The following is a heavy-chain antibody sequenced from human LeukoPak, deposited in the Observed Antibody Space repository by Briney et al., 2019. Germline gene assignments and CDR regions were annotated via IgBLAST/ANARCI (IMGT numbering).Heavy chain of an antibody. V-gene: IGHV3-9*01. CDR3: ARDWLHAIDY. D-gene: IGHD2-2*01. Sequence: PGRSLRLSCAASGFTFDDYAMHWVPQAPGKGLQWVSSIIWNGDDIGYADSVKGRFTIPRDNAKNTLYLQMKSLRAEDTAVYYCARDWLHAIDYWGQGTLVTVSS. CDR2: IIWNGDDI. J-gene: IGHJ4*02. CDR1: GFTFDDYA.